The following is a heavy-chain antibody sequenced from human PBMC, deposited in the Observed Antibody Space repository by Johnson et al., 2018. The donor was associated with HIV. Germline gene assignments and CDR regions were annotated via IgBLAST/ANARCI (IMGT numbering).Heavy chain of an antibody. V-gene: IGHV3-66*01. CDR3: ARDLVSLEDAFDI. CDR1: GFTVSSNY. J-gene: IGHJ3*02. Sequence: VQLVESGGGLVQPGGSLRLSCAASGFTVSSNYMSWVRQAPGKGLEWVSVIYSGGSTYYADSVKGRFTISRDNSKNTLYPQMNSLRAEDTAVYYCARDLVSLEDAFDIWGQGTMVTVSS. CDR2: IYSGGST. D-gene: IGHD3-16*02.